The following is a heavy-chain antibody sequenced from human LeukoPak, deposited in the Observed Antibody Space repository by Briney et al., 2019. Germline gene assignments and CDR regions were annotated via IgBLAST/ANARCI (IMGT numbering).Heavy chain of an antibody. J-gene: IGHJ4*02. CDR2: ISYDGSNK. D-gene: IGHD5-18*01. CDR1: GFTFSSYA. CDR3: ARDRSYGTRFDY. Sequence: PGGSLRLSCAASGFTFSSYAMHWVRQAPGKGLEWVAVISYDGSNKYYADSVKGRFTISRDNSKNTLYLQMNSLRAEDTAVYYCARDRSYGTRFDYWGQGTLVTVSS. V-gene: IGHV3-30-3*01.